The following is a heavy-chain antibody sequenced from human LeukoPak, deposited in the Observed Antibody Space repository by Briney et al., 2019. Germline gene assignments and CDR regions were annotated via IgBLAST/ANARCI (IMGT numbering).Heavy chain of an antibody. Sequence: ASVKVSCKVSGYTLTELSMHWVRQAPGKGLEWMGGFDPEDGETIYAQKFQGRVTMTEDTSTDTAYMELSSLRSVDTAVYYCATGGYCSGGSCYSGAFDIWGQGTMVTVSS. D-gene: IGHD2-15*01. CDR2: FDPEDGET. CDR1: GYTLTELS. CDR3: ATGGYCSGGSCYSGAFDI. J-gene: IGHJ3*02. V-gene: IGHV1-24*01.